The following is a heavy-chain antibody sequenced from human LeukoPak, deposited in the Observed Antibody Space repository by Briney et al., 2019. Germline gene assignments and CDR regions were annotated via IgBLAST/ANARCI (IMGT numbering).Heavy chain of an antibody. D-gene: IGHD3-16*01. Sequence: RASVKVSCKASGYTFTSYDINWVRQATGQGLEWMGWMNPNSGNTGYAQKFQGRVTMTSNTSISTAYMELSSLRSEDTAVYYCARGRGGLHYYYYGMDVWGQGTTVTVSS. CDR3: ARGRGGLHYYYYGMDV. CDR1: GYTFTSYD. V-gene: IGHV1-8*01. J-gene: IGHJ6*02. CDR2: MNPNSGNT.